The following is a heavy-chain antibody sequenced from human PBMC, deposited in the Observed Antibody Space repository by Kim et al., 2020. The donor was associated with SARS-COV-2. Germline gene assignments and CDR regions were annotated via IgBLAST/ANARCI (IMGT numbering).Heavy chain of an antibody. Sequence: GGSLRLSCAASGFTFSNYSMNWVRQAPGKGLEWISYISGGSSATYYADSVKGRFTISRDNAKNSLYLQINSLRDEDTAVYYCARRVHPGAFENWGQGTMVIVS. J-gene: IGHJ3*02. CDR2: ISGGSSAT. CDR1: GFTFSNYS. D-gene: IGHD3-10*01. CDR3: ARRVHPGAFEN. V-gene: IGHV3-48*02.